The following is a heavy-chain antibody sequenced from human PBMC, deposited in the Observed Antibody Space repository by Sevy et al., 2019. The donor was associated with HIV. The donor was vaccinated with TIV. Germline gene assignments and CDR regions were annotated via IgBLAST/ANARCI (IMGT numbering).Heavy chain of an antibody. Sequence: ASVKVSCKASGYTFTGYFIHWVRQAPGQGPEWMGWINPTNGGTSYAQKFQGRVTMTRDTSISPAYMELSRLRSDDTATYYCARLDFYGSGSLYYFDYWGQGTLVTVSS. CDR3: ARLDFYGSGSLYYFDY. J-gene: IGHJ4*02. CDR1: GYTFTGYF. D-gene: IGHD3-10*01. CDR2: INPTNGGT. V-gene: IGHV1-2*02.